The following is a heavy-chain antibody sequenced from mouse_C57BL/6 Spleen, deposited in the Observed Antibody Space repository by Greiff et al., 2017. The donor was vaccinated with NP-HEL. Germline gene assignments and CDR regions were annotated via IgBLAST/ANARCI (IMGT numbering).Heavy chain of an antibody. CDR2: IYPSDSET. D-gene: IGHD1-1*01. J-gene: IGHJ2*01. CDR3: AREGGTVLFDY. CDR1: GYTFTSYW. Sequence: QVQLQQPGAELVRPGSSVKLSCKASGYTFTSYWMDWVKQRPGQGLEWIGNIYPSDSETHYNQKFKDKATLTVDKSSSTAYMQLSSLTSEDSAVYFCAREGGTVLFDYWGHGTTLTVSS. V-gene: IGHV1-61*01.